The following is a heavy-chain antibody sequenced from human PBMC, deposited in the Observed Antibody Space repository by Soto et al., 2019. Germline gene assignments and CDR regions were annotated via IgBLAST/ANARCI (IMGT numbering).Heavy chain of an antibody. CDR1: GYSVTDDH. Sequence: ASVNFSCNSSGYSVTDDHIHWLRQAPGQRLQWLAQINPKSGGTSTAQKFQGWVTMTTDTSISTASMELTRLTSDDTAIYYCARGDSTDCSNGVCSFFYNHDMDVWGQGTTVTVSS. V-gene: IGHV1-2*04. J-gene: IGHJ6*02. D-gene: IGHD2-8*01. CDR3: ARGDSTDCSNGVCSFFYNHDMDV. CDR2: INPKSGGT.